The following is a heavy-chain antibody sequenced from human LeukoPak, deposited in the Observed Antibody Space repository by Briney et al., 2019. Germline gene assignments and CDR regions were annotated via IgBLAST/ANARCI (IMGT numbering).Heavy chain of an antibody. D-gene: IGHD2-2*01. Sequence: GGSLRLSCAASGFTFSSYSMNWVRQAPGKGLEWVSSISSSSSYIYYADSVKGRFTISRDNAKNSLYLQMNSLRAEDTAVYYCARDGPSKGQGHCSSNSCYYYYYMDVWGKGTTVTVSS. CDR3: ARDGPSKGQGHCSSNSCYYYYYMDV. CDR1: GFTFSSYS. CDR2: ISSSSSYI. V-gene: IGHV3-21*01. J-gene: IGHJ6*03.